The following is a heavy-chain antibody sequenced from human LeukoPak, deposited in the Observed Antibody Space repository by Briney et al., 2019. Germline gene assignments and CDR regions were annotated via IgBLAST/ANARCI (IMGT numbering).Heavy chain of an antibody. CDR1: GFTFSTYA. CDR3: ARGRKLGAPTYFFDY. V-gene: IGHV3-23*01. Sequence: GGSLRLSCAASGFTFSTYAMNWVRQAPGQGLEWVSGISGSGDNTYYADSVRGRFTISRDKSKSTVYLQMNSLGVEDTAIYYCARGRKLGAPTYFFDYWGQGTLLTVSS. D-gene: IGHD1-26*01. J-gene: IGHJ4*02. CDR2: ISGSGDNT.